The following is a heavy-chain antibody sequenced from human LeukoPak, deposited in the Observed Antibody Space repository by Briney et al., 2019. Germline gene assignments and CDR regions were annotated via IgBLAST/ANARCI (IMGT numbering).Heavy chain of an antibody. CDR2: IYYSGST. V-gene: IGHV4-59*01. D-gene: IGHD5-24*01. J-gene: IGHJ4*02. CDR3: ASLAGGDGSNLGAYFDY. CDR1: GGSISSYY. Sequence: SETLSLTCTVSGGSISSYYWSWIRQPPGKGLEWIGYIYYSGSTNYNPSLKSRVTISVDTYKNQFSLKLSSVTAADTAVYYCASLAGGDGSNLGAYFDYWGQGTLVTVSS.